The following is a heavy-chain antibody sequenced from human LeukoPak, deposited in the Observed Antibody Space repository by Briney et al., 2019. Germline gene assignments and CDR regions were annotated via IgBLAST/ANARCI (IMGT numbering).Heavy chain of an antibody. CDR1: GGSMRNYY. V-gene: IGHV4-59*08. CDR3: ARADTIFGVVNYFDY. Sequence: SETLSLTCTVPGGSMRNYYWSWIRQPPGKGLEWIGYIYYSGSTNYNSSLKSRVTISVDTSKNQFSLRLTSVTAADTAVYYCARADTIFGVVNYFDYWGQGTLVTVSS. D-gene: IGHD3-3*01. CDR2: IYYSGST. J-gene: IGHJ4*02.